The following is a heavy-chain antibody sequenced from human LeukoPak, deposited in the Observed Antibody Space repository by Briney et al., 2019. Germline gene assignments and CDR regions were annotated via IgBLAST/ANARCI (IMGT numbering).Heavy chain of an antibody. CDR2: MSGTGYHTYYADSDKT. J-gene: IGHJ4*02. CDR3: AKGAAIDH. CDR1: GFDFNNYA. Sequence: GGSLRLSCAASGFDFNNYAMSWVRQGPGKRLEWVSAMSGTGYHTYYADSDKTYYADSAKGRFTISRDNSKSTLYLHMNNLRLEDTAIYYCAKGAAIDHWGQGTLVTVSS. V-gene: IGHV3-23*01.